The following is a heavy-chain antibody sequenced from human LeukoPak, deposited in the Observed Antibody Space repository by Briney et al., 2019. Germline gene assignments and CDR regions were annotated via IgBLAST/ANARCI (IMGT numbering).Heavy chain of an antibody. V-gene: IGHV3-33*01. D-gene: IGHD3-10*01. CDR2: IWYDGSNK. Sequence: GGSLRLSCAASGFTFSSYGMHWVRQAPGKGLEWVAVIWYDGSNKYYADSVKGRFTISRDNSKNTLYLQMNSLRAEDTAAYYCARYGSGSYTYYYGMDVWGKGTTVTVSS. J-gene: IGHJ6*04. CDR1: GFTFSSYG. CDR3: ARYGSGSYTYYYGMDV.